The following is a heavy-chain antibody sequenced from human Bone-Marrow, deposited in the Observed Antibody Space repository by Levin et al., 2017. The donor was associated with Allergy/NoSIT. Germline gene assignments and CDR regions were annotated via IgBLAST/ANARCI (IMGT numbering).Heavy chain of an antibody. CDR1: GFSITNYW. D-gene: IGHD3-16*01. CDR3: ARGDSVWPNWHFDL. J-gene: IGHJ2*01. CDR2: MNSQGSSS. Sequence: GGSLRLSCAASGFSITNYWMHWVRQVPGKGLVWVSRMNSQGSSSTYADSVEGRFTISRDNAKNTLYLQMSSLRLEDAAVYYCARGDSVWPNWHFDLWGRGTLVTVSS. V-gene: IGHV3-74*03.